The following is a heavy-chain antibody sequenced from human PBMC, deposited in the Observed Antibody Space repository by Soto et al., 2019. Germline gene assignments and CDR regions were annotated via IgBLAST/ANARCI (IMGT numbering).Heavy chain of an antibody. V-gene: IGHV4-31*03. D-gene: IGHD3-16*01. CDR1: GGSISGGGYY. Sequence: QVQLQESGPGLVEPSETLSLTCTVSGGSISGGGYYWTWIRQHPGKGLEWVGYIYHSGSTYYTPSLKSRVAMSIDTSKNQFSLRLTSLTAADTALYCCARVGGATALGWIDSWGQGTLVTVSS. J-gene: IGHJ4*02. CDR2: IYHSGST. CDR3: ARVGGATALGWIDS.